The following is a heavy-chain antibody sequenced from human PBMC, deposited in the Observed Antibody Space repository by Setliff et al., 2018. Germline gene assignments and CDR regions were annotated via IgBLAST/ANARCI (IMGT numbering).Heavy chain of an antibody. CDR2: ISPYSGET. J-gene: IGHJ4*02. CDR1: GFSFTTFG. Sequence: ASVKVSCKTSGFSFTTFGFSWVRQAPGQGLEWMGWISPYSGETNYPQKFQDRLSVTADTSSKTTYMELRSLTSDDTAVYFCTRSRAPRVVLAADFDFWGQGTLVTVSS. D-gene: IGHD3-16*01. V-gene: IGHV1-18*01. CDR3: TRSRAPRVVLAADFDF.